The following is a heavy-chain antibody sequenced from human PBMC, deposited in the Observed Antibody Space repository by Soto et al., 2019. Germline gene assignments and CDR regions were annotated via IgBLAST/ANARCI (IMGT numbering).Heavy chain of an antibody. CDR2: ISAYNGNT. V-gene: IGHV1-18*01. J-gene: IGHJ6*02. D-gene: IGHD5-18*01. Sequence: ASVKVSCKASGYTFTSYGISWVRQAPGQGLEWMGWISAYNGNTNYAQKLQGRVTMTTDTSTSTAYMELRSLRSDDTAVYYCARRMVDTAMEERYYYYYGMDVWGQGTTVTVSS. CDR1: GYTFTSYG. CDR3: ARRMVDTAMEERYYYYYGMDV.